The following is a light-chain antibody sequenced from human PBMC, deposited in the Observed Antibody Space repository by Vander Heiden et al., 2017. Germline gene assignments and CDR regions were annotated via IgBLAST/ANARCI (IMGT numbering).Light chain of an antibody. V-gene: IGKV1-27*01. J-gene: IGKJ1*01. Sequence: DMQMTQSLSSLSASIGDRVTITCRASHGIGNKLAWYQQKSVTSPKLLVYDASTLQSGVRSRFSRTGYGTDFTLTISSCQPEDVAPFYCQEYNSALTWTFGEGTKVEIK. CDR3: QEYNSALTWT. CDR2: DAS. CDR1: HGIGNK.